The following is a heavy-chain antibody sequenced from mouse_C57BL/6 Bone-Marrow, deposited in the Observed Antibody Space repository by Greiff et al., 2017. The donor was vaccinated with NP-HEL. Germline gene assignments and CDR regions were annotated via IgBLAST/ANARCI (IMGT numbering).Heavy chain of an antibody. V-gene: IGHV2-2*01. CDR2: IWSGGST. D-gene: IGHD1-1*01. CDR1: GFSLTSYG. J-gene: IGHJ2*01. CDR3: ARGGFTVVGELGY. Sequence: VQLQQSGPGLVQPSQSLSITCTVSGFSLTSYGVHWVRQSPGKGLEWLGVIWSGGSTDYNAAFISRLSISKDNSKSQVFFKMNSLQADDTAIYYCARGGFTVVGELGYWGQGTTLTVSS.